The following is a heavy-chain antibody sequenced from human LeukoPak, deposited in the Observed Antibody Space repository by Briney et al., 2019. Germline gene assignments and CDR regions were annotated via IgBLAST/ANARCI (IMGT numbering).Heavy chain of an antibody. CDR2: IYYGGSA. V-gene: IGHV4-39*01. D-gene: IGHD3-3*01. J-gene: IGHJ4*02. CDR3: VSTLRFLPYRRFDY. Sequence: SETLSLTCTVSGNSVRSSSFYWGWIRQPPGKGLEWIGSIYYGGSAYYNPSLKSRVTISGDTSRNQFSLRLSSVTAADTAVYYCVSTLRFLPYRRFDYWGQGTLVTVSS. CDR1: GNSVRSSSFY.